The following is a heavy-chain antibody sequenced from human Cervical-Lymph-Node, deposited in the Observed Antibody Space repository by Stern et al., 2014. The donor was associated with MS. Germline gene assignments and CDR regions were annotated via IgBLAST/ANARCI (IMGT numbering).Heavy chain of an antibody. CDR1: GYTFTSYD. J-gene: IGHJ6*02. CDR3: GRKTRRYRYYYGMDV. Sequence: QVQLVQSGAEVKKPGASVKVSCKASGYTFTSYDINWVRQATGQGLEWMGWMNPNSGNTGYAQKFQGRVTMTRNTSISTAYMELSSLRSEDGAVYYCGRKTRRYRYYYGMDVWGQGTTVTVSS. V-gene: IGHV1-8*01. D-gene: IGHD1-1*01. CDR2: MNPNSGNT.